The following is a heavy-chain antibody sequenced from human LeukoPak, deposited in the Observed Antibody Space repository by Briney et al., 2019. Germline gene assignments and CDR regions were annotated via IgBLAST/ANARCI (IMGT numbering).Heavy chain of an antibody. Sequence: GRSLRLSCTASGFTFGDYAMSWVRQAPGKGLEWVGFIRSKAYGGTTEYAASVKGRFTISRDDSKTIAYLQMNSLKTEETAVYYCTRDIPPQWRWGQGTLVTVSS. D-gene: IGHD6-19*01. V-gene: IGHV3-49*04. CDR3: TRDIPPQWR. J-gene: IGHJ4*02. CDR1: GFTFGDYA. CDR2: IRSKAYGGTT.